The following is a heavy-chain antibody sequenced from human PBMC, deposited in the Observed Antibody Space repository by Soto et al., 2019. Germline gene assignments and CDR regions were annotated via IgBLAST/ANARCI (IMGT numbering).Heavy chain of an antibody. J-gene: IGHJ4*01. V-gene: IGHV1-18*04. D-gene: IGHD4-17*01. CDR1: GYTFTTYG. Sequence: QVQLVQSGAEVKKPGASVKVSCKASGYTFTTYGITWVRQAPGQGLEWMGWISAYSGNTNYAQKLRGTPTVTTDTSTNTAYMDLRSLRSDDTAVYYCARVVKAGDYGDYGRYYFDYWGHGTLVTVSS. CDR2: ISAYSGNT. CDR3: ARVVKAGDYGDYGRYYFDY.